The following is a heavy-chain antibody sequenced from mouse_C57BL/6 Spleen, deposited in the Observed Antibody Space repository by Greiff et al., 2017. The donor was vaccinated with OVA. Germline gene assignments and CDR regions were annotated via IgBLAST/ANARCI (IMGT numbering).Heavy chain of an antibody. CDR1: GYTFPSYT. V-gene: IGHV1-4*01. D-gene: IGHD3-1*01. CDR2: INPSSGYT. Sequence: QVQLKQSGAELARPGASVKMSCKASGYTFPSYTMHWVKQRPGQGLEWIGYINPSSGYTKYNQKFKDKATLTADKSSSTAYMQLSSLTSEDSAVYYCARSGYFDYWGQGTTLTVSS. CDR3: ARSGYFDY. J-gene: IGHJ2*01.